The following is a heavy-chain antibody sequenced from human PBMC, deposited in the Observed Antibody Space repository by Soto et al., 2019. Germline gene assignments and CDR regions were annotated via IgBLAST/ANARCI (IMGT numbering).Heavy chain of an antibody. CDR2: ISYDGGNK. CDR1: GFTFSSYG. D-gene: IGHD6-19*01. J-gene: IGHJ4*02. V-gene: IGHV3-30*18. Sequence: PGGSLRLSCAASGFTFSSYGMHWVRQAPGKGLEWVAVISYDGGNKYYADSVKGRFTISRDNSKNTLYLQMNSLRAEDTAVYYCAKAHRSSIAVAGTEGFDYWGQGTLVTVSS. CDR3: AKAHRSSIAVAGTEGFDY.